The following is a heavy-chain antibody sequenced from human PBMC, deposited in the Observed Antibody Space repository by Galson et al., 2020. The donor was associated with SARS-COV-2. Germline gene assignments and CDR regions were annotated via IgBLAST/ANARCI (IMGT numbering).Heavy chain of an antibody. CDR3: ASSLLGDYFDY. Sequence: GESLKISCAASGFTFSSYGMHWVRQAPGKGLEWVAVIWYDGSNKNYADSVKGRFTISRDNSNNTLYLQMNRLRAEDTAVYYCASSLLGDYFDYWGQGTLVTVSS. D-gene: IGHD7-27*01. J-gene: IGHJ4*02. CDR2: IWYDGSNK. CDR1: GFTFSSYG. V-gene: IGHV3-33*01.